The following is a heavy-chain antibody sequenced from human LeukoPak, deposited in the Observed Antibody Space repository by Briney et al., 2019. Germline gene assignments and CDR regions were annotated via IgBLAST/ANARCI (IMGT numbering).Heavy chain of an antibody. Sequence: VASVKVSCKASGYTFTGYYMHWVRQAPGQGLGWMGWINPNSGGTNYAQKFQGRVTMTRDTSISTAYMELSRLRSDDTAVYYCARDFYDSSGYYWVDYWGQGTLVTVSS. CDR2: INPNSGGT. V-gene: IGHV1-2*02. J-gene: IGHJ4*02. CDR1: GYTFTGYY. CDR3: ARDFYDSSGYYWVDY. D-gene: IGHD3-22*01.